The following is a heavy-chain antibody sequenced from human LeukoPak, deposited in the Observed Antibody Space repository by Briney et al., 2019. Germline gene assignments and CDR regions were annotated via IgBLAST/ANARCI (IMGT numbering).Heavy chain of an antibody. CDR3: ARVIGFGELSLGY. V-gene: IGHV1-2*02. CDR2: IHPNSGGT. Sequence: GASVKVSCKASGYTFTGYSMHWVRQAPGQGLEWMGWIHPNSGGTNYAQKFQGRVTMTRDTSISTAYMELSRLRSDDTAVYYCARVIGFGELSLGYWGQGTLVTVSS. CDR1: GYTFTGYS. D-gene: IGHD3-10*01. J-gene: IGHJ4*02.